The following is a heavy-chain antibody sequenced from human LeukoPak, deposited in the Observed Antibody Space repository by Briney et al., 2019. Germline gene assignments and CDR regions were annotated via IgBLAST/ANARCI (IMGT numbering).Heavy chain of an antibody. CDR2: INDNGGRT. J-gene: IGHJ4*02. CDR1: GFTFPNYE. D-gene: IGHD1-26*01. CDR3: VKDVGGSYAFDY. V-gene: IGHV3-64D*09. Sequence: GGSLRLSCAGSGFTFPNYEMHWVRQAPGKGLEYVSGINDNGGRTHYGDSVKGRFSISRDNSKNTLHLQMSTLRAEDTALYYCVKDVGGSYAFDYWGQGILVTVAS.